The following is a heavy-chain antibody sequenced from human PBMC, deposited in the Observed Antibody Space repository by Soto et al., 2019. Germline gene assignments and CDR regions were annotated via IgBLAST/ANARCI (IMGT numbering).Heavy chain of an antibody. V-gene: IGHV3-21*01. CDR1: GFTFSSYS. CDR2: ISSSSSYI. CDR3: ARDQASRVDP. Sequence: PGGSLRLSCASSGFTFSSYSMNWVRQAPGKGLEWVSSISSSSSYIYYADSVKGRFTISRDNAKNSLYLQMNSLRAEDTAVYYCARDQASRVDPWGQGTLVTVSS. J-gene: IGHJ5*02.